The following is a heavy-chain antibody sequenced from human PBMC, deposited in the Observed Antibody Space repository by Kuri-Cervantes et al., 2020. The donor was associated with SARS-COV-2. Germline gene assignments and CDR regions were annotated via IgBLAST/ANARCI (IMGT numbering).Heavy chain of an antibody. Sequence: SVPVSCKASGGTFSSYAISWVGQAPGQGLEWMGGIIPIFGTANYAQKFQGRVTITADESTSTAYIELSSLTSEDTAVYYCAREFTVLSRNYGDYDYYYYYGMDVWGQGTTVTVSS. CDR1: GGTFSSYA. CDR3: AREFTVLSRNYGDYDYYYYYGMDV. V-gene: IGHV1-69*13. D-gene: IGHD4-17*01. J-gene: IGHJ6*02. CDR2: IIPIFGTA.